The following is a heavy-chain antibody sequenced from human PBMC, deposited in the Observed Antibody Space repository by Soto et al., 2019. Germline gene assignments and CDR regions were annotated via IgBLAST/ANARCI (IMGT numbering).Heavy chain of an antibody. V-gene: IGHV1-24*01. CDR3: ATLAGTRDNWFDP. J-gene: IGHJ5*02. Sequence: ASVKVSCKVSGYTLTELSMHWVRQAPGKGLEWMGGFDPEDGETIYAQKFQGRVTMTEDTTTDTAYMELSSLRSEDTAVYYCATLAGTRDNWFDPWGQGTLVTVSS. CDR2: FDPEDGET. D-gene: IGHD6-19*01. CDR1: GYTLTELS.